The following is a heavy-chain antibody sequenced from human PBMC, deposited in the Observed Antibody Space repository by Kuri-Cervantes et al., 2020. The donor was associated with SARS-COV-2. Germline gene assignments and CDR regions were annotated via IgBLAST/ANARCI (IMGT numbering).Heavy chain of an antibody. CDR3: AGDISAGYSSSWYPYYFDY. Sequence: SETLSLTCTVSGGSISSSSYYWGWIRQPPGKGLEWIGSIYYSGSTYYNPSLKSRVTISVDTSKNQFSLKLSSVTAADTAVYYCAGDISAGYSSSWYPYYFDYWGQGTLVTVSS. J-gene: IGHJ4*02. CDR1: GGSISSSSYY. D-gene: IGHD6-13*01. V-gene: IGHV4-39*07. CDR2: IYYSGST.